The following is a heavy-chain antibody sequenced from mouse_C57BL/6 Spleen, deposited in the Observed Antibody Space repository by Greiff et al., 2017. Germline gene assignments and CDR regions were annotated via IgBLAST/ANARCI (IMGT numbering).Heavy chain of an antibody. J-gene: IGHJ3*01. D-gene: IGHD3-2*02. CDR2: ISNGGGST. CDR3: ARQGDSTGSIFAY. CDR1: GFTFSDYY. V-gene: IGHV5-12*01. Sequence: EVQLVESGGGLVQPGGSLKLSCAASGFTFSDYYMYWVRQTPEKRLEWVAYISNGGGSTYYPATVKGRFTISRDNAKNTLYLQMSRLKSEDTAMYYCARQGDSTGSIFAYGGQGTLVTVSA.